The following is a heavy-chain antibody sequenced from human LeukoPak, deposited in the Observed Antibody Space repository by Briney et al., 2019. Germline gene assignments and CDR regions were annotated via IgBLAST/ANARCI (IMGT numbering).Heavy chain of an antibody. J-gene: IGHJ4*02. V-gene: IGHV1-2*06. Sequence: ASVKVSCKASGYTLTDYYMHWVRQAPGQGLEWMGRINPNSGGTNYAQKFQGRVTMTRGTSISTVYMELSRLRSDDTAVYYCAREGSYYYDSSGYYINYFDYWGQGTLVTVPS. D-gene: IGHD3-22*01. CDR1: GYTLTDYY. CDR2: INPNSGGT. CDR3: AREGSYYYDSSGYYINYFDY.